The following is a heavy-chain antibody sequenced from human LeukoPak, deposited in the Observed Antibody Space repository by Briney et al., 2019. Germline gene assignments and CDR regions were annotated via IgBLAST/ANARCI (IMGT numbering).Heavy chain of an antibody. CDR2: IIPIFGTA. V-gene: IGHV1-69*05. CDR3: ARGGGYCSSTSCSGVDY. J-gene: IGHJ4*02. D-gene: IGHD2-2*01. Sequence: AVTVSCKASGGTFSSYAIRWVRQAPGHGLEWLGGIIPIFGTANYAQKFQGRVTITTDESTSTAYMELSSLRSEDTAVYYCARGGGYCSSTSCSGVDYWGQGTLVTVSS. CDR1: GGTFSSYA.